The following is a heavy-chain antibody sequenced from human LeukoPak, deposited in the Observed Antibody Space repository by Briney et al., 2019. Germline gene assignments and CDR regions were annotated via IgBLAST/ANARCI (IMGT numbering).Heavy chain of an antibody. CDR2: ISSSSSTI. V-gene: IGHV3-48*04. CDR1: GFTFSSYS. CDR3: ARFMIREVTADNWFDP. J-gene: IGHJ5*02. Sequence: QPGGSLRLSCAASGFTFSSYSMNWVRQAPGKGLEWVSYISSSSSTIYYADSVKGRFTISRDNAKNSLSLQMNSLRAEDTAVYYCARFMIREVTADNWFDPWGQGTLVTVSS. D-gene: IGHD3-10*01.